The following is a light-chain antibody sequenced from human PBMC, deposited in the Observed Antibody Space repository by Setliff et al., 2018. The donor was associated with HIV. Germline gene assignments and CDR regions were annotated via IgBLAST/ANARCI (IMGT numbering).Light chain of an antibody. J-gene: IGLJ1*01. CDR3: SSYTSSSTRV. CDR2: DVS. CDR1: SSDVGGYNY. V-gene: IGLV2-14*03. Sequence: QSALTQPASVFGSPGQSITISCTGTSSDVGGYNYVSWYQQHPGKAPKLMIYDVSNRPSGVSNRFSGSKSGNTASLTISGLQTEDEADYYCSSYTSSSTRVFGTGTKVTVL.